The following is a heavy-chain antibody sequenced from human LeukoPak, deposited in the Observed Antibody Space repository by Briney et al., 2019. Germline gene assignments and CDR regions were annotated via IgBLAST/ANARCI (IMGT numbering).Heavy chain of an antibody. Sequence: PSETLSLTCAVYGGSFSGYYWSWLRQPPGKALEWIGEINHSGSTNYNPSLKRRVTIPVDTSKNQFSLKLSSVTAEDTSVYYCAREKSSLDTAMVEVPAGVFEYWGQGTLVTVSS. V-gene: IGHV4-34*01. CDR3: AREKSSLDTAMVEVPAGVFEY. J-gene: IGHJ4*02. CDR2: INHSGST. D-gene: IGHD5-18*01. CDR1: GGSFSGYY.